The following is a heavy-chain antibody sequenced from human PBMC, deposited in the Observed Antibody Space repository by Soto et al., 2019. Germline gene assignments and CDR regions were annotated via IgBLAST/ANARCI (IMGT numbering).Heavy chain of an antibody. Sequence: EVQLVESGGGLVQPGGSLRLSCAALGFTVNSDYMTWVRQPPGKGLEWVSVIYSGGSTYYTDSVKGRFTISRDNSKNTLYLQMNSLRAEDTAVYYCARAPLYGGQAYWGQGTLVTVSS. D-gene: IGHD4-17*01. V-gene: IGHV3-66*01. J-gene: IGHJ4*02. CDR2: IYSGGST. CDR3: ARAPLYGGQAY. CDR1: GFTVNSDY.